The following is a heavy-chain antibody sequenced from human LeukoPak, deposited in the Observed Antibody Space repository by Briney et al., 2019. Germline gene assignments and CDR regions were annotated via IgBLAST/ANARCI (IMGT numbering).Heavy chain of an antibody. V-gene: IGHV3-15*01. CDR1: GFTLTNAW. J-gene: IGHJ4*02. D-gene: IGHD1-1*01. CDR2: IKSKADGGTT. CDR3: VQTGNYPRNYDY. Sequence: GGSLRLSCVASGFTLTNAWMTWVRQVPGKGLEWVARIKSKADGGTTDYAAPVKGRFTISREDSTDTLCLQMNSLKTEDTALYYCVQTGNYPRNYDYWGQGTLVTVSS.